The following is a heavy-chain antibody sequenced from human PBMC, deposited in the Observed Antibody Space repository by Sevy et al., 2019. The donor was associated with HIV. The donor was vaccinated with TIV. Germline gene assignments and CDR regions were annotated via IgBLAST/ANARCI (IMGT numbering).Heavy chain of an antibody. CDR3: VSLFLSYRSGWSYFDY. D-gene: IGHD6-19*01. Sequence: GGSLRLSCAISGFTVNDKYIIWVRQAPGKGLEWVSVIFSSGSTYYADSAKGRFTISRDNPKNTVYLQMNSVRAEETAVYYCVSLFLSYRSGWSYFDYWGQGTLVTVSS. V-gene: IGHV3-66*02. J-gene: IGHJ4*02. CDR2: IFSSGST. CDR1: GFTVNDKY.